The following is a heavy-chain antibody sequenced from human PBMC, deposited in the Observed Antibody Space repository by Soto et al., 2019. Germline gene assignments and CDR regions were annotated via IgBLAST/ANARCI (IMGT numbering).Heavy chain of an antibody. V-gene: IGHV6-1*01. Sequence: SQTLSLTCAISGDSVSSNSAAWNWIRQSPSRGLEWLGRTYYRSKWYNDYAVSVKSRITINPDTSKNQFSLQLNSVTPEDTAVFYWARVRADYGDPRGGMDVGAQGTRVTVSS. CDR3: ARVRADYGDPRGGMDV. CDR2: TYYRSKWYN. D-gene: IGHD4-17*01. CDR1: GDSVSSNSAA. J-gene: IGHJ6*02.